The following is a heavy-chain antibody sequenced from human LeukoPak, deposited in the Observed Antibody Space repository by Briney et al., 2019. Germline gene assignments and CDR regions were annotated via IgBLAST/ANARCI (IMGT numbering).Heavy chain of an antibody. Sequence: GASVKVSCKVSGYTLTELSMHWVRQAPGKGLEWMGGILPIFGAANSAQKFHGRVTITADESTSTAYMELSSLRSEDTAVYYCARLYDKSGYYFDSWGQGALVTVSS. CDR2: ILPIFGAA. D-gene: IGHD3-22*01. CDR1: GYTLTELS. CDR3: ARLYDKSGYYFDS. V-gene: IGHV1-69*13. J-gene: IGHJ4*02.